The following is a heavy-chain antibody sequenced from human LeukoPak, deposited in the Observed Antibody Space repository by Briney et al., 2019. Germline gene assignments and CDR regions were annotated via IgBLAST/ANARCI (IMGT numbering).Heavy chain of an antibody. V-gene: IGHV4-30-4*01. CDR3: ASPRTPYYFDY. D-gene: IGHD2-15*01. Sequence: SETLSLTCTVSGGFIRSGYYYWSWIRQSPGKGLEWIGYIYYSGSTGSTNYNPSLESRLTISVDVSRNQFSLRLSSVTAADSAVYFCASPRTPYYFDYWGQGTLVTVSS. J-gene: IGHJ4*02. CDR2: IYYSGSTGST. CDR1: GGFIRSGYYY.